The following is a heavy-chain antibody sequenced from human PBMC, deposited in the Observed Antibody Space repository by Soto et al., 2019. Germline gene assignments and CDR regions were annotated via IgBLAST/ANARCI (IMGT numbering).Heavy chain of an antibody. V-gene: IGHV3-23*01. CDR1: GFTFSSYA. CDR3: AKDWEQLVSFDF. J-gene: IGHJ4*02. Sequence: GGSMRLSCAASGFTFSSYAMSWVRQAPGKGLEWVSFISGSGGTTYYADSVKGRFTISRDNSKNTLYLQMNSLRAEDTAVYYCAKDWEQLVSFDFWGQGTLVTVSS. D-gene: IGHD6-6*01. CDR2: ISGSGGTT.